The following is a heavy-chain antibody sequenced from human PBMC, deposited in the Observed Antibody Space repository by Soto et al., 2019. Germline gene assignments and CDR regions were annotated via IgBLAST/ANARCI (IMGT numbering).Heavy chain of an antibody. CDR3: ARDSGSYRAPAYYYYGMDV. CDR2: INPNSGGT. V-gene: IGHV1-2*04. J-gene: IGHJ6*02. CDR1: GYTFTGYY. D-gene: IGHD1-26*01. Sequence: VKVSCKASGYTFTGYYMHWVRQAPGQGLEWMGWINPNSGGTNYAQKFQGWVTMTRDTSISTAYMELSRLRSDDTAVYYCARDSGSYRAPAYYYYGMDVWGQGTTVTVSS.